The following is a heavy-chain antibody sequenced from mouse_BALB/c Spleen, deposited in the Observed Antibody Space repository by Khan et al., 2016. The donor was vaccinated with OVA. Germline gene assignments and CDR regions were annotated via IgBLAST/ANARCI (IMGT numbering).Heavy chain of an antibody. V-gene: IGHV3-2*02. D-gene: IGHD1-2*01. CDR1: GYSITSGYA. Sequence: EVQLVESGPGLVKPSQSLSLTCTVTGYSITSGYAWNWIRQFPGNKLEWMGYISYSGGTSYNPSLKSRISITRDTSKNQFFLQLNSVTTEDTATYYGARGNYYGYDFDYWGQGTPLTVSS. J-gene: IGHJ2*01. CDR2: ISYSGGT. CDR3: ARGNYYGYDFDY.